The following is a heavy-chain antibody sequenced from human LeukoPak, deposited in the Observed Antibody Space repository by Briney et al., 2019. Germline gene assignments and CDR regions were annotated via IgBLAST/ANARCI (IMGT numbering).Heavy chain of an antibody. J-gene: IGHJ4*02. CDR1: GLTFSNFW. V-gene: IGHV3-7*05. Sequence: GGSLRLSCAASGLTFSNFWMGWVRQAPGKGLEWVANIKEDGSEQYYVDSLKGRFSISRDNAKDSLYLQMNSLRAEDTAVYYCARDRPGYYFDYWGQGTLVTASS. D-gene: IGHD6-6*01. CDR3: ARDRPGYYFDY. CDR2: IKEDGSEQ.